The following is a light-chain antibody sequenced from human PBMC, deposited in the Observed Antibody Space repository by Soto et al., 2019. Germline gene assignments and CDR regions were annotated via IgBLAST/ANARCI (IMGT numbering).Light chain of an antibody. Sequence: EIVMTQSPATRSVSPGERAPLSYRASQSISTNLAWYQQKPGQAPRLLIFGASTRAIAIPARFSGSGSGTEFTLTISSLQSEDFAVYYCQHYNERPLTFGGGTKVDIK. CDR2: GAS. J-gene: IGKJ4*01. CDR1: QSISTN. CDR3: QHYNERPLT. V-gene: IGKV3-15*01.